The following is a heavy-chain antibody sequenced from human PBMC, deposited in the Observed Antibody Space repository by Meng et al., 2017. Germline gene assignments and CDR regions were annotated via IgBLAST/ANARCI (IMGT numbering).Heavy chain of an antibody. Sequence: ASVKVSCKASGYTFTGYYMHWVRQAPGQGLEWMGRINPNSGGTNYAQKFQGRVTMTRDTSISTAYMELSRLRSDDTAVYYCAGVYQGYSSGWNYFDYWGQGTLVTVSS. CDR1: GYTFTGYY. V-gene: IGHV1-2*06. CDR3: AGVYQGYSSGWNYFDY. CDR2: INPNSGGT. D-gene: IGHD6-19*01. J-gene: IGHJ4*02.